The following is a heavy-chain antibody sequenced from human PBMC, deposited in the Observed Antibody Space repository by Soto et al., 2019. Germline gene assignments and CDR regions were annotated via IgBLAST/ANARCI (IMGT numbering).Heavy chain of an antibody. D-gene: IGHD5-12*01. J-gene: IGHJ3*02. CDR1: GFTFSSYW. CDR3: ANIGRSDRAFDI. V-gene: IGHV3-7*01. Sequence: GGSLRLSCAASGFTFSSYWMSWVRQAPGKGLEWVANIKPDRSEKIYVDSVKGRFTISRDNAKNSLYLQMNSLRAEDTAVYYCANIGRSDRAFDIWGQGTMVTVSS. CDR2: IKPDRSEK.